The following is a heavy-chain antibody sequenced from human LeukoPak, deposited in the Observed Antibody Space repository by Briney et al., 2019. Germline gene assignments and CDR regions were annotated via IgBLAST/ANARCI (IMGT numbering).Heavy chain of an antibody. CDR2: INQHGGDK. V-gene: IGHV3-7*01. J-gene: IGHJ4*02. D-gene: IGHD3-22*01. CDR1: GFTFTTYC. CDR3: VRAISYYDSSGYGNY. Sequence: GGSLRLSCAASGFTFTTYCLSWVRQAPGKGLEGVANINQHGGDKFYVDAVKGRFAISRDNAKNSLYLQMDSLRAEDTGVYYCVRAISYYDSSGYGNYWGQGTLVTVSS.